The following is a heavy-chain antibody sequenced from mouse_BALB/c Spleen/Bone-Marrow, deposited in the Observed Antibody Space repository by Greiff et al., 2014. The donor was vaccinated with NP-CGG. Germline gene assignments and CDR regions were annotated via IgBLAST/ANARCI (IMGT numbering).Heavy chain of an antibody. CDR1: GYAFSSYW. J-gene: IGHJ3*01. D-gene: IGHD2-4*01. CDR3: AREGYDYDWFAY. V-gene: IGHV1-80*01. CDR2: IYPGDGDT. Sequence: QVQLKESGAELVRPGSSVKISCKASGYAFSSYWMNWVKQRPGRGLEWIGQIYPGDGDTNYNGKFKGKATLTADKSSSTAYMQLSSLTSEDSAVYFCAREGYDYDWFAYWGQGTLVTVSA.